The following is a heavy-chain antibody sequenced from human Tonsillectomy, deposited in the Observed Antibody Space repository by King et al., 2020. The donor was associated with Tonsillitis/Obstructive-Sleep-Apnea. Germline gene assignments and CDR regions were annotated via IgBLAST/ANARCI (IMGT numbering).Heavy chain of an antibody. V-gene: IGHV5-10-1*01. CDR2: IDPSDSYT. Sequence: QLMQSGAEVKKPGESLRISCKGSGYSFSIYWITWVRQMPGKGLEWMGRIDPSDSYTNYSPSFQGHVTISADKSISTAFLQWSSLKASDSAMYYCARLPAYCGSDCYPWGSLDYGGQGTLVTVSS. CDR1: GYSFSIYW. D-gene: IGHD2-21*02. CDR3: ARLPAYCGSDCYPWGSLDY. J-gene: IGHJ4*02.